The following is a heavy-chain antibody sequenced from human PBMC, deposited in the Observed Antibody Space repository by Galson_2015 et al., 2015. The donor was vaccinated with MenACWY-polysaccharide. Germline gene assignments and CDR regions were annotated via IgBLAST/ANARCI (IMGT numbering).Heavy chain of an antibody. J-gene: IGHJ3*02. V-gene: IGHV3-74*01. CDR3: VRERELDI. CDR2: INCDGSIK. Sequence: SLRLSCAASGFTFTSNWMHWVCQAPGKGLEWVARINCDGSIKSYADSVKGRFTISRDNSKNMLYLRMNCLGDEDTAVYYCVRERELDIWGQGTMVTVSS. CDR1: GFTFTSNW. D-gene: IGHD3-10*01.